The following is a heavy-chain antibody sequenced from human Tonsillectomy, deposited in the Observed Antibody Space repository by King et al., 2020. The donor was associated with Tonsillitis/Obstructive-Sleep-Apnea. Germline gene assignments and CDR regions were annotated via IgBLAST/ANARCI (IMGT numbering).Heavy chain of an antibody. CDR1: GYTFTSYG. J-gene: IGHJ3*02. V-gene: IGHV1-18*01. CDR2: ISAYNGNT. Sequence: QLVQSGAEVKKPGASVKVSCKASGYTFTSYGISWVRQAPGQGLEWMGWISAYNGNTNYAQKLQGRVTMTTDTSTSTAYMELRSLGSDDTAVYYCARDEPFGVVVPAAMATDAFDIWGQGTMVTVSS. CDR3: ARDEPFGVVVPAAMATDAFDI. D-gene: IGHD2-2*01.